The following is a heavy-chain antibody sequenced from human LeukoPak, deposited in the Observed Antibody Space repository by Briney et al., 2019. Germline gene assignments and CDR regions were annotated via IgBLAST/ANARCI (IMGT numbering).Heavy chain of an antibody. CDR3: ASWVHDHGDGGWFDP. D-gene: IGHD4-17*01. V-gene: IGHV4-38-2*02. CDR2: IYHSGST. CDR1: GYSISSGYY. J-gene: IGHJ5*02. Sequence: PSETLSLTCTVSGYSISSGYYWGWIRQPPGKGLEWIGSIYHSGSTYYNPSLKSRDTISVDTSKNQFSLKLSSVTAADTAVYYCASWVHDHGDGGWFDPWGQGTLVTVSS.